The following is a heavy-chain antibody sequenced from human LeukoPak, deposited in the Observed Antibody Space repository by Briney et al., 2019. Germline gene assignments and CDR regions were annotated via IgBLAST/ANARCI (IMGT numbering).Heavy chain of an antibody. D-gene: IGHD2-15*01. Sequence: ETXXLTXTVSGGSISSYYWSWIRQPPGKGLEGXGYIYYSGSTNYNPSLKSRVTISVDTSKNQFSLKLSSVTAADTAVYYCARHFKAAGPKPTFDYWGQGTLVTVSS. V-gene: IGHV4-59*08. J-gene: IGHJ4*02. CDR2: IYYSGST. CDR3: ARHFKAAGPKPTFDY. CDR1: GGSISSYY.